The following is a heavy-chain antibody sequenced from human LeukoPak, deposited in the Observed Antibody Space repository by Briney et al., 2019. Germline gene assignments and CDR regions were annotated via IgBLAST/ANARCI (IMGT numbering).Heavy chain of an antibody. V-gene: IGHV3-30*02. J-gene: IGHJ3*01. CDR3: ARDTHYYGSGSPAFDL. Sequence: GGSLRLSCAASGFSFSSYGMYWVRQAPGKGLEWVAFIRYDGSNKYYADSVKGRFTISRDNAKNSLYLQLNSLRAEDTALYYCARDTHYYGSGSPAFDLWGRGTMVTVSS. CDR2: IRYDGSNK. D-gene: IGHD3-10*01. CDR1: GFSFSSYG.